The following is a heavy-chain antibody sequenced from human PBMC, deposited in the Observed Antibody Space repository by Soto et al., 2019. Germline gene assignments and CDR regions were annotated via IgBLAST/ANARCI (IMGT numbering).Heavy chain of an antibody. CDR2: IYYSGST. Sequence: QVQLQESGPGLVKPSQTLSLTCTVSGGSISSGGYYWSWIRQHPGKGLEWIGYIYYSGSTYYNPSLECRVTISVDTSKNQFSLKLSSVTAADTAVYYCARDRLVPAAKGFDPWGQGTLVTVSS. D-gene: IGHD2-2*01. J-gene: IGHJ5*02. CDR3: ARDRLVPAAKGFDP. CDR1: GGSISSGGYY. V-gene: IGHV4-31*03.